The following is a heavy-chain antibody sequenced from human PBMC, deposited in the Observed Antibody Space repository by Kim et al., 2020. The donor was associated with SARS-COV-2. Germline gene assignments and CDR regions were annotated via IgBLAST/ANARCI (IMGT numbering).Heavy chain of an antibody. CDR2: INPNSGGT. D-gene: IGHD2-15*01. J-gene: IGHJ4*02. CDR3: ARELFYCSGGSCDEL. CDR1: GYTFTGYY. Sequence: ASVKVSCKASGYTFTGYYMHWVRQAPGQGLEWMGRINPNSGGTNYAQKFQGRVTMTRDTSISTAYMELSRLRSDDTAVYYCARELFYCSGGSCDELWGQGTLVTVSS. V-gene: IGHV1-2*06.